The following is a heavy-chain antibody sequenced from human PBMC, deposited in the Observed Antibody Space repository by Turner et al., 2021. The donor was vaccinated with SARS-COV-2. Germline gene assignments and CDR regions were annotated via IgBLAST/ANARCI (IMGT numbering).Heavy chain of an antibody. Sequence: QLQLQQWGAGLLKSSETLSLTCAVYGGSFSAYYWTWPRQSPGKGLEWIAEINHSGTTKFHPSLKSRVTISVDTSKNQFSLNLNSVTAADTAVYYCARGLGFGGILNYIDSWGQGNLVTVSS. CDR2: INHSGTT. J-gene: IGHJ4*02. D-gene: IGHD2-15*01. CDR1: GGSFSAYY. V-gene: IGHV4-34*01. CDR3: ARGLGFGGILNYIDS.